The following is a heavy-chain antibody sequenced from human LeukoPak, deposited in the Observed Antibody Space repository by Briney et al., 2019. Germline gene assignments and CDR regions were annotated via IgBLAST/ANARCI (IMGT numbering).Heavy chain of an antibody. CDR2: ISSSSSYI. J-gene: IGHJ4*02. CDR1: GFTFSSYS. CDR3: ARVGTTVTSVDY. V-gene: IGHV3-21*01. Sequence: GGSLRLSCAASGFTFSSYSMNWVRQAQGKGLEWVSSISSSSSYIYYADSVKGRFTISRDNAKNSLYLQMNSLRAEDTAVYYCARVGTTVTSVDYWGQGTLVTVSS. D-gene: IGHD4-17*01.